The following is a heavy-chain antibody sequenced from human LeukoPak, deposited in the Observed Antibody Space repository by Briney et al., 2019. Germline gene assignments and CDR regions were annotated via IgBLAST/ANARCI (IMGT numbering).Heavy chain of an antibody. CDR3: ARDADYVWGSYRPSYDY. CDR1: GYTFTSYG. CDR2: IFPILGIA. Sequence: PVKVSCKASGYTFTSYGISWVRQAPGQGLEWMGRIFPILGIANYAQKFQGRVTITADKSTRTAYMELSSLRSEDTAVYYCARDADYVWGSYRPSYDYWGQGTLVTVSS. D-gene: IGHD3-16*02. V-gene: IGHV1-69*04. J-gene: IGHJ4*02.